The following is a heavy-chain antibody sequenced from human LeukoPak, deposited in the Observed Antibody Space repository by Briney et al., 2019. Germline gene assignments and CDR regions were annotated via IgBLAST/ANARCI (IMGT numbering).Heavy chain of an antibody. D-gene: IGHD5-12*01. CDR2: INHSGST. CDR1: GGSFSGYY. J-gene: IGHJ6*04. Sequence: SETLSLTCAVYGGSFSGYYWSWVRQPPGKGLEWIGEINHSGSTKYNPSLTSRVTISVDTSNNQFSLKLSSVTAADTAVYYCARYSGYDWDYYYGMDVWGKGTTVTVSP. CDR3: ARYSGYDWDYYYGMDV. V-gene: IGHV4-34*01.